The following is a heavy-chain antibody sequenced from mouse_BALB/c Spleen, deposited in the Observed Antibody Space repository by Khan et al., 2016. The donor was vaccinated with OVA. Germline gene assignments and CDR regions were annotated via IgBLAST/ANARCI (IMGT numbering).Heavy chain of an antibody. D-gene: IGHD1-1*02. Sequence: EVELVESGGGLVKPGGSLKLSCAASGFSFSDYYMYWIRQNPEKRLEWVATISDGGGSIYYPDSAKGRFTISRDNAKSNLYLQMSSLKSEDTAIYYCARAGYGGFGNWGQGTLVTVSA. V-gene: IGHV5-4*02. CDR3: ARAGYGGFGN. CDR2: ISDGGGSI. J-gene: IGHJ3*01. CDR1: GFSFSDYY.